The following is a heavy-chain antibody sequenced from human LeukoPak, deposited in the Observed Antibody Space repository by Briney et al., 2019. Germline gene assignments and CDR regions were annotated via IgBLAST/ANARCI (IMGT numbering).Heavy chain of an antibody. Sequence: PSETLSLTCTVSGGSISSYYWGWIRQPPGKGLEWIGSIYYSGSTYYNPSLKSRVTISVDTSKNQFSLKLSSVTAADTAVYYCARSNGYNKFFDYWGQGTLVTVSS. CDR3: ARSNGYNKFFDY. J-gene: IGHJ4*02. CDR1: GGSISSYY. CDR2: IYYSGST. V-gene: IGHV4-39*07. D-gene: IGHD5-24*01.